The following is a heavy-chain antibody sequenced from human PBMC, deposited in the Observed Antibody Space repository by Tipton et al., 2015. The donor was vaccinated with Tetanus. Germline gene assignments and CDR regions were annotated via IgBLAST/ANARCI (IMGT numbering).Heavy chain of an antibody. V-gene: IGHV3-23*01. CDR1: GSSITSTT. CDR2: ISVRGSHT. Sequence: SLRLSCTVSGSSITSTTHYWGWIRQAPGKGLEWVSGISVRGSHTYYADPVKGRFSISRDNSKNTVYLQMNSLRDEDTAVYYCAKDPASRGWFGPWGQGTLVSVSS. CDR3: AKDPASRGWFGP. J-gene: IGHJ5*02.